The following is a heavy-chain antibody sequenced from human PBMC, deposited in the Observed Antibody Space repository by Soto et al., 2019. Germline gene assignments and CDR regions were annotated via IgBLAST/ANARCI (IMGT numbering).Heavy chain of an antibody. CDR3: ARGGWSVDF. D-gene: IGHD6-19*01. CDR2: IYYSGST. V-gene: IGHV4-59*01. J-gene: IGHJ4*02. Sequence: SETLTLTCTVSGGSMSSYYWSWIRQPPGKGLGYIGYIYYSGSTNYNPSFKSRVTISIDTSKNQFSLKLSSVSAADTAVYYCARGGWSVDFWGQGTLVTVSS. CDR1: GGSMSSYY.